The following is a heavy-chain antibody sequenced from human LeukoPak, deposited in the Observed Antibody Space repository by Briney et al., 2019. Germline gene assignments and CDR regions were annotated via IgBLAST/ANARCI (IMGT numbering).Heavy chain of an antibody. CDR2: ISAYSGSI. CDR1: GYTFTTYG. V-gene: IGHV1-18*01. D-gene: IGHD4-23*01. Sequence: GASVKVSCKASGYTFTTYGISWVRQAPGQGLEWMGWISAYSGSINYAQNLQGRVTMTTDTSTSTAYMELRSLRSDDTAVYYCARHYGGTFFDYWGQGTLVTVSS. J-gene: IGHJ4*02. CDR3: ARHYGGTFFDY.